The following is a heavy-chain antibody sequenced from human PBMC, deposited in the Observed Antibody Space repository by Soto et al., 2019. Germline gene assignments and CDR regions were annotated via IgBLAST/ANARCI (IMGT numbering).Heavy chain of an antibody. D-gene: IGHD2-15*01. V-gene: IGHV3-23*01. CDR3: ATLTGGSCYSACES. CDR2: IGDSGGST. J-gene: IGHJ5*02. Sequence: EVQVLESGGGSVQPGGSLRLSCAASGFTFATYAMSWVRQVPGKGLEWVSAIGDSGGSTYYADSVKGRFTISRDNSKNTLYLQMNSLRADEDTAVYFCATLTGGSCYSACESWGQGTLVTVSS. CDR1: GFTFATYA.